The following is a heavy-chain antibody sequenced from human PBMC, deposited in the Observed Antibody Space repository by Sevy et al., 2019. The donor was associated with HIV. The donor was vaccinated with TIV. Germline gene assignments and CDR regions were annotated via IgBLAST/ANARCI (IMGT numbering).Heavy chain of an antibody. CDR3: ASRKSDIVVGPDV. D-gene: IGHD2-2*01. CDR2: MSYNGNKK. Sequence: GGSLRLSCAASGFSFSRSPMHWVRQAPGKGLEWVAVMSYNGNKKYNGDSVKGRFTISRDNSKNTLYLQMNSLRAEDTAVYYCASRKSDIVVGPDVWGQGTTVTVSS. V-gene: IGHV3-30*14. CDR1: GFSFSRSP. J-gene: IGHJ6*02.